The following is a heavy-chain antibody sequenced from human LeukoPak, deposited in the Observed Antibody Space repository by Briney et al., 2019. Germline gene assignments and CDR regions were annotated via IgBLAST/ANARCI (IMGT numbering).Heavy chain of an antibody. CDR2: IYHSGST. Sequence: PSQTLSLTCAVSGGSISSGGYSWSWIRQPPGTGLEWIGYIYHSGSTYYNPSLKSRVTISVDRSKNQFSLKLSSVTAADTAVYYCARDWNGLDYWGQGTLVTVSS. CDR3: ARDWNGLDY. CDR1: GGSISSGGYS. V-gene: IGHV4-30-2*01. J-gene: IGHJ4*02. D-gene: IGHD1-1*01.